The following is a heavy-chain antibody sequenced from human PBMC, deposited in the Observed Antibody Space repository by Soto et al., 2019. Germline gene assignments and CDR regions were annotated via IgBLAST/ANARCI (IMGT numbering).Heavy chain of an antibody. CDR3: GPMVDVTYDL. Sequence: QITLKESGPTLVKPTQTLTLTCTFSGFSLTTSGVGVGWMRQSPGKALEWLGLIFWDDDTRYKPSLQNRLTITKDTSRSQVVLTMTNMGPLDTATYYCGPMVDVTYDLWSQGALVTVSS. D-gene: IGHD3-10*01. CDR2: IFWDDDT. J-gene: IGHJ4*02. CDR1: GFSLTTSGVG. V-gene: IGHV2-5*02.